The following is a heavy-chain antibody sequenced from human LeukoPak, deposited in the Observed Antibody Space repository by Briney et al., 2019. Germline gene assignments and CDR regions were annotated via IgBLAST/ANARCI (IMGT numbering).Heavy chain of an antibody. CDR3: AGGIVVVPAAIDQYGMDV. CDR2: ISVYNGNT. V-gene: IGHV1-18*01. D-gene: IGHD2-2*02. CDR1: GYTFTSYG. J-gene: IGHJ6*02. Sequence: ASVKVSCKASGYTFTSYGINWVRQAPGQGLEWMGWISVYNGNTNYAQKFQGRVTMTTGTSTSTAYMELRSLRSDDTAVYYCAGGIVVVPAAIDQYGMDVWGQGTTVTVSS.